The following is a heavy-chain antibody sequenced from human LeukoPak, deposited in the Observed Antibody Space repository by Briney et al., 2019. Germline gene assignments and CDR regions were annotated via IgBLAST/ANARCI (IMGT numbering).Heavy chain of an antibody. CDR1: GGSISSYY. CDR3: ARADYYDSSGFFYNNSFDL. D-gene: IGHD3-22*01. J-gene: IGHJ2*01. CDR2: IYYSGST. V-gene: IGHV4-59*01. Sequence: SETLSLTCTVSGGSISSYYWSWIRQPPGKGLEWIGYIYYSGSTNYNPSLKSRVTISVDTSKNQFSLKLSSVAAADTAVYYCARADYYDSSGFFYNNSFDLWGRGTLVTVSS.